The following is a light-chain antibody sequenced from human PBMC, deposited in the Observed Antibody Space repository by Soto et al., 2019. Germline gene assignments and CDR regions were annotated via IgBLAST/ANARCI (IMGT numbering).Light chain of an antibody. V-gene: IGKV1-39*01. CDR1: QSISSY. Sequence: DIQMTQSPSSLSASVGDRVTIICRASQSISSYLNWYQQQPGKAPKLLIYAASSLQSGVPSRFSGSGSGTDFTLTISSXQPEDFATYYCQQSYGTPQTFGQGTKVDIK. CDR2: AAS. J-gene: IGKJ1*01. CDR3: QQSYGTPQT.